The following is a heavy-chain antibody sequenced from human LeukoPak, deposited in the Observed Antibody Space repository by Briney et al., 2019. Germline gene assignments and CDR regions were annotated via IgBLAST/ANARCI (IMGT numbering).Heavy chain of an antibody. D-gene: IGHD4-23*01. J-gene: IGHJ1*01. V-gene: IGHV3-74*03. CDR2: TNTDGSST. Sequence: PGGSLRLSCAASGFTFSSYWMHWVRQAPGKGLVWVSGTNTDGSSTMYADSVKGRFTIARDNVKNTLYLQMNSLRAEDTAVYYCYGANAEHWGQGTLVTVSS. CDR3: YGANAEH. CDR1: GFTFSSYW.